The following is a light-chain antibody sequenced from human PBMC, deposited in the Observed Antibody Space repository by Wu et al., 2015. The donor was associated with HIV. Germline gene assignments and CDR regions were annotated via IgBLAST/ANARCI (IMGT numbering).Light chain of an antibody. CDR1: QSVTNK. V-gene: IGKV3-15*01. Sequence: EIVMTQSPATLSVSPGQRATLSCRASQSVTNKLAWYQKKPGQAHRLLIYGASTRAPGVPARFSGSGSGTEFTLTIDSMQSEDLAVYYCQQYNNWPXTFGLGTKVEIK. CDR3: QQYNNWPXT. CDR2: GAS. J-gene: IGKJ1*01.